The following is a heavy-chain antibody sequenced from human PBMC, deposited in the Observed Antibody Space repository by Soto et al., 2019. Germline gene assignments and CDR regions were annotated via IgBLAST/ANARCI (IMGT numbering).Heavy chain of an antibody. V-gene: IGHV4-61*01. CDR1: GASVSSGSYS. CDR2: IYYTWTT. Sequence: QVQLQESGPGLVKPSETLSLTCTVSGASVSSGSYSWSWVRQPPGKGLAWIGYIYYTWTTNYNPSLTSRVTISVDTSKNQFSLKLSSVTAADTAVYYCAREQGYPSQSGMDVWGQGTTVTVSS. CDR3: AREQGYPSQSGMDV. D-gene: IGHD1-1*01. J-gene: IGHJ6*02.